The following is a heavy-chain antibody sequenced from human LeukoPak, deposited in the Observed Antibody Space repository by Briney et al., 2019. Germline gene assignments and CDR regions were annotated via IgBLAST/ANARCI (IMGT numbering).Heavy chain of an antibody. CDR2: IKQDGSER. J-gene: IGHJ4*02. Sequence: GGSLRLSCVVSGVTFSSHWMSWVRQAPGKGLEWVANIKQDGSERYYVDSVKGRFTISKGNAKNTVYLQMNSLRAEDTAVYYCVSFYETYWGRGTLVTVSS. CDR1: GVTFSSHW. D-gene: IGHD2/OR15-2a*01. CDR3: VSFYETY. V-gene: IGHV3-7*01.